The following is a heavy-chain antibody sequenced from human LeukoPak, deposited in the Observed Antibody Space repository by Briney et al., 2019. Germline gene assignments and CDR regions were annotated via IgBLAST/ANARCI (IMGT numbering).Heavy chain of an antibody. D-gene: IGHD3-22*01. CDR3: ARDRALYDSSGFYYTEDDY. J-gene: IGHJ4*02. CDR1: GFSFSTYW. CDR2: IWYDGSNK. V-gene: IGHV3-33*08. Sequence: GGSLRLSCAASGFSFSTYWMHWVRQAPGKGLEWVAVIWYDGSNKYYADSVKGRFTISRDNAKNSLYLQMNSLRVEDTAVYYCARDRALYDSSGFYYTEDDYWGQGTLVTVSS.